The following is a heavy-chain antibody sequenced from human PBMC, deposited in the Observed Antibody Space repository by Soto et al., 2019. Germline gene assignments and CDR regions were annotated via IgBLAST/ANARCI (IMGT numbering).Heavy chain of an antibody. D-gene: IGHD2-21*01. Sequence: GASVKVSCKASGYTFTSYGISRVRQAPGQGLEWMGWISAYNGNTNYAQKLQGRVTMTTDTSTSTAYMGLRSLRSDDTAVYYCARAASPYCDLLCAFHPWGQGTRVTVS. CDR2: ISAYNGNT. J-gene: IGHJ5*02. CDR1: GYTFTSYG. CDR3: ARAASPYCDLLCAFHP. V-gene: IGHV1-18*01.